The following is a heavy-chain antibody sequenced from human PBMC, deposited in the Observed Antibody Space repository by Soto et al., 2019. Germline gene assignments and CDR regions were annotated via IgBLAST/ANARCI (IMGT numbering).Heavy chain of an antibody. J-gene: IGHJ4*02. V-gene: IGHV1-18*01. CDR3: ARDPDGDYDFDY. D-gene: IGHD4-17*01. Sequence: QVQLVQSGVEVEKPWASVKVSCKASGYTFTRYGITWVRQAPGQGLEWMGWINAYNGQTNYAQKVQGRLTITTDTSTSTAYMELRSLRSDDTAVYYCARDPDGDYDFDYWGQGTLVTVSS. CDR1: GYTFTRYG. CDR2: INAYNGQT.